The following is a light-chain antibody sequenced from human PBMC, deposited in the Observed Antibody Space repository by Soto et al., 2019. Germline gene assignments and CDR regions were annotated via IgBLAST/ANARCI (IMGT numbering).Light chain of an antibody. CDR2: GAS. Sequence: EVVMTQSPAPLSVSPGERVTFSCRASQSVTTNLAWYQHKPGQSPRLLISGASTGASGIPPRFSGSGSGTEFTLTLDRLQSADFAVYYRQQYDRWPVTFGGGTKVEIK. CDR1: QSVTTN. V-gene: IGKV3-15*01. CDR3: QQYDRWPVT. J-gene: IGKJ4*01.